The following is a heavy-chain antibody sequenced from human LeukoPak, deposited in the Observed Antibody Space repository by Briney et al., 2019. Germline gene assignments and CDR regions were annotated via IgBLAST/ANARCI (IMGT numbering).Heavy chain of an antibody. CDR2: IIPIFGIA. Sequence: ASVTVSCKASGGTFSSYAISWVRQAPGQGLEWMGRIIPIFGIANYAQKFQGRVTITADKSTSAAYMELSSLRSEDTAVYYCARDKSDIVVVPAAIQDYYYYGMDVWGQGTTVTVSS. V-gene: IGHV1-69*04. J-gene: IGHJ6*02. D-gene: IGHD2-2*02. CDR3: ARDKSDIVVVPAAIQDYYYYGMDV. CDR1: GGTFSSYA.